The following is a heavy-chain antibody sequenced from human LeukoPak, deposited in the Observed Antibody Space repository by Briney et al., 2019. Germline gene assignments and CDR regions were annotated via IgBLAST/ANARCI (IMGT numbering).Heavy chain of an antibody. CDR3: ARGRDRSKAGDH. D-gene: IGHD5-24*01. CDR2: IHPHGIF. J-gene: IGHJ4*02. CDR1: GGSCDDYY. Sequence: SETLSLTCDVSGGSCDDYYCGWIRQPPGKGLEWIGEIHPHGIFYYNSSLVSRVTMSIDTSKSQFSLRLTSMTAADTAFYYCARGRDRSKAGDHWGQGSLVTVSS. V-gene: IGHV4-34*01.